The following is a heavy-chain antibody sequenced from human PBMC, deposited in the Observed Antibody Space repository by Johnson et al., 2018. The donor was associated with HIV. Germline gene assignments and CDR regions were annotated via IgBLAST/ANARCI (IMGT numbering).Heavy chain of an antibody. D-gene: IGHD4-11*01. Sequence: VQLVESGGRVVRPGGSLRLSCVASGFTFDDYGMSWVRQAPGKGLEWVSCIHWNGGSTGYEESVKGRFTISRDNAKNSLYLQMNSLRAEDTALYYCASDTYSSDACDIWGQGTMVTVSS. CDR2: IHWNGGST. J-gene: IGHJ3*02. CDR1: GFTFDDYG. V-gene: IGHV3-20*04. CDR3: ASDTYSSDACDI.